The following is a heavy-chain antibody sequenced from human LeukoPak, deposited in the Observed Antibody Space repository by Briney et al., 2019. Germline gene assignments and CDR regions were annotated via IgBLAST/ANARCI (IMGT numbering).Heavy chain of an antibody. CDR2: VIRSGAT. Sequence: SETLSLTCGESGGSFSDYYWSWIRQPPGKGREGIGEVIRSGATSPNPSLKSRVTISMDASKNQVSLRLRSVTAADTAVYYCARGRFIDYYFDYWGQGTLVTVSS. CDR1: GGSFSDYY. J-gene: IGHJ4*02. D-gene: IGHD3-16*02. CDR3: ARGRFIDYYFDY. V-gene: IGHV4-34*01.